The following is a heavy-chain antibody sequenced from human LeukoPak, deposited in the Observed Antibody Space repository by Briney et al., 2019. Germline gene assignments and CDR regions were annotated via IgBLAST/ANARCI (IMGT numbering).Heavy chain of an antibody. CDR1: GFTLSSYG. J-gene: IGHJ4*02. CDR3: ARVRYSSGLYYFDY. CDR2: IWYDGSNK. V-gene: IGHV3-33*01. D-gene: IGHD6-19*01. Sequence: GRSLRLSCAASGFTLSSYGMHWVRQAPGKGLEWVVVIWYDGSNKYYADSVKGRFTISRDNSKNTLYLQMNSLRAEDTAVYYCARVRYSSGLYYFDYWGQGTLVTVSS.